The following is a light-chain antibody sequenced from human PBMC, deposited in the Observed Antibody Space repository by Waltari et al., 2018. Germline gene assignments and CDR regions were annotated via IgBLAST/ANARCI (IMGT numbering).Light chain of an antibody. Sequence: DIQMTQSPSTLSASVGDRVTITCRASQPIDNYLAWYQQKPGEAPKVMIYDASTLETGVPSRFSGSGFGTDFSLTISSLQPDDFATYYCQHTFETPYSFGQGTKLESK. V-gene: IGKV1-5*01. CDR1: QPIDNY. CDR3: QHTFETPYS. CDR2: DAS. J-gene: IGKJ2*01.